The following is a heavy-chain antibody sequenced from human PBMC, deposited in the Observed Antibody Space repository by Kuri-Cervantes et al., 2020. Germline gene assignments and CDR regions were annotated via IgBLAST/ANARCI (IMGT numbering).Heavy chain of an antibody. Sequence: GGSLRLSCAASGFTFSSYSMNWVRQAPGKGLEWVSYISSSSSTIYYADSVKGRFTISRDNSKNTLYLQMDSLRAEDTAVYYCAKDSLPAARPYYFDYWGQGTLVTVSS. CDR2: ISSSSSTI. CDR3: AKDSLPAARPYYFDY. V-gene: IGHV3-48*01. J-gene: IGHJ4*02. CDR1: GFTFSSYS. D-gene: IGHD2-2*01.